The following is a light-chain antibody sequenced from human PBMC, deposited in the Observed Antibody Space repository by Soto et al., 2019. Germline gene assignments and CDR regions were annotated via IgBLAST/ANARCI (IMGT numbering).Light chain of an antibody. CDR1: SSDVGGYNY. CDR3: SSYTSSSTPLV. CDR2: DVT. V-gene: IGLV2-14*01. Sequence: QSALTQPASVSGSPGQSITISCTGTSSDVGGYNYVSWYQQHPGKAPKLMIYDVTTRPSGVSNRFSGSKSGTTASLTISGLQAEDEADYYCSSYTSSSTPLVFGGGTKLTVL. J-gene: IGLJ3*02.